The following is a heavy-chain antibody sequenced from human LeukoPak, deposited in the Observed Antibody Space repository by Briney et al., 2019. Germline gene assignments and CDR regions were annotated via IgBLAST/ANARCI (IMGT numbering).Heavy chain of an antibody. CDR2: ISYDGSNK. D-gene: IGHD1-26*01. CDR1: GFTFSSYG. Sequence: PGGSLRLSCAASGFTFSSYGMHWVRQAPGKGLEGVAVISYDGSNKYYADSVKGRFTISRDNSKNTLYLQINSLGAEDTAVYYCARADSGRYYGAQANPDFDYWGQGTLVTVSS. CDR3: ARADSGRYYGAQANPDFDY. V-gene: IGHV3-30*03. J-gene: IGHJ4*02.